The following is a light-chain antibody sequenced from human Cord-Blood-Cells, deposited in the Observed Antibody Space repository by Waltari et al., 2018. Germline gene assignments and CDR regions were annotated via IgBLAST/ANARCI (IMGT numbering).Light chain of an antibody. J-gene: IGLJ1*01. CDR3: SSYTSSSTLV. CDR1: RXXVXGYNY. V-gene: IGLV2-14*03. Sequence: QSALTQPASVSGSPGQXXXXXXXGTRXXVXGYNYVSWYQHNPGKAPQLMIYDVSNRPSGVSNRFSGSKSGNTASLTISGLQAEDEADYYCSSYTSSSTLVFGTGTKVTVL. CDR2: DVS.